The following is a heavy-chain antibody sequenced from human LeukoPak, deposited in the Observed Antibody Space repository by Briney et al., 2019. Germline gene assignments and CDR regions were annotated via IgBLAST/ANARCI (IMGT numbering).Heavy chain of an antibody. CDR1: GGSFSGYY. CDR3: ARSLVRGLGGFDY. V-gene: IGHV4-34*01. CDR2: INHSGST. D-gene: IGHD3-10*01. J-gene: IGHJ4*02. Sequence: SETLSLTCAVYGGSFSGYYWSWIRQPPGKGLEWIGEINHSGSTNYNPSLKSRVTISVDTSKNQFSLKLRSVTAADTAVYYCARSLVRGLGGFDYWGQGTLVTVSS.